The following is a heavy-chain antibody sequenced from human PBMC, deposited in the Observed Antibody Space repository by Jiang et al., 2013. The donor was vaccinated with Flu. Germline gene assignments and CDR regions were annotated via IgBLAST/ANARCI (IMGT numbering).Heavy chain of an antibody. J-gene: IGHJ5*02. CDR1: GGSINNRNYY. CDR2: IYYSGTT. V-gene: IGHV4-31*03. CDR3: ARERQLVLDP. D-gene: IGHD1-1*01. Sequence: GSGLVKPSQTLSLTCTVSGGSINNRNYYWSWIRHHPGKGLEWIGYIYYSGTTYYNPSLESRVTISLDTSQNQFSLKLTSVTAADTAVYYCARERQLVLDPWARNPGHRLL.